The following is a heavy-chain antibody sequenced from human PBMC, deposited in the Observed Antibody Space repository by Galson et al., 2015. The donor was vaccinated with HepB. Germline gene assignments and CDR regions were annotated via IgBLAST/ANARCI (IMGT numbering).Heavy chain of an antibody. CDR3: ARDYAGPNDDAFDI. V-gene: IGHV3-48*02. Sequence: SLRLSCAASGFTFSYYGMNWVRQAPGMGLEWVSYISSTSSAIYYADSVKGRFTISRDNAKNSLYLQMNSLRDENTAVYYCARDYAGPNDDAFDIWGQGTRFPASS. D-gene: IGHD2-8*01. CDR1: GFTFSYYG. CDR2: ISSTSSAI. J-gene: IGHJ3*02.